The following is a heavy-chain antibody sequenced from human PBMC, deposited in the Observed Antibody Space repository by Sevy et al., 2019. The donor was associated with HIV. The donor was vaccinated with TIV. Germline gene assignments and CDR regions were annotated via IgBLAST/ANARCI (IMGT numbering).Heavy chain of an antibody. V-gene: IGHV4-34*01. J-gene: IGHJ3*02. Sequence: SETLSLTCAVYGGSLSGYYWSWIRQPPGKGLEWVGEINHSGSTNYNPSLKSRVTIPVDTSNNQFSLKLSSVTAADTAVYYCARHCSSSSCSHAFDIWGQGTMVTVSS. CDR2: INHSGST. D-gene: IGHD2-2*01. CDR1: GGSLSGYY. CDR3: ARHCSSSSCSHAFDI.